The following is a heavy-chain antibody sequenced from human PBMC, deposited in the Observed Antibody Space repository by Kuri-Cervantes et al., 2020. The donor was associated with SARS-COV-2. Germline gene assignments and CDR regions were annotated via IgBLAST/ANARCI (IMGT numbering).Heavy chain of an antibody. CDR2: IGTAGDP. J-gene: IGHJ4*02. D-gene: IGHD1-26*01. Sequence: GGSLRLSCAASGFTFSSYDMHWVRQATGKGLEWVSAIGTAGDPYYPGSVKGRFTISRENAKHTLFLQMSSLRAEDTSIYYCVKVSRGSPEYYWGQGILVTVSS. CDR1: GFTFSSYD. V-gene: IGHV3-13*05. CDR3: VKVSRGSPEYY.